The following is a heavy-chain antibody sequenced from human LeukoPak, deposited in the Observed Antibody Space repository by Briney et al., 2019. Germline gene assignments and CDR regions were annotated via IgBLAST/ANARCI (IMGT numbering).Heavy chain of an antibody. Sequence: GGSLRLSCAASGFTFSSYEMNWVRQAPGKGLEWVSYISSSGSTIYYADSVKGRFTISRDNAKNSLYLQMNSLRAEDTAVYYCATGDYGAFDIWGQGTMVTVSS. CDR1: GFTFSSYE. V-gene: IGHV3-48*03. CDR3: ATGDYGAFDI. CDR2: ISSSGSTI. D-gene: IGHD4-17*01. J-gene: IGHJ3*02.